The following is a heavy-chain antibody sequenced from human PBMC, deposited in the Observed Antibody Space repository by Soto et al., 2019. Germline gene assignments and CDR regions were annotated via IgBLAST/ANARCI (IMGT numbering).Heavy chain of an antibody. CDR3: ARVVDFRSGIPDYYYYGMDV. J-gene: IGHJ6*02. D-gene: IGHD3-3*01. V-gene: IGHV1-2*02. CDR1: GYTFTVYY. CDR2: INPTSGGT. Sequence: ASVKVFCKASGYTFTVYYMHWLRQAPGQGLEWMGWINPTSGGTNYAQKFQGRVTMTRDTSISTAYMELSRLRSDDTAVYYCARVVDFRSGIPDYYYYGMDVWGQGTTVTVSS.